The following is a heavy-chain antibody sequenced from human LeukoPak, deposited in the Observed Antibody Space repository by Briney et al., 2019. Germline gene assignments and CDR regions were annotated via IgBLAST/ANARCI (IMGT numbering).Heavy chain of an antibody. CDR2: LYHSGTT. CDR3: ATTLSSSWCYNWFDP. Sequence: SETLSLTCTVSGYSISSGFYWGWIRQPPGKGLEWLGSLYHSGTTYYNPSLKSRVTISVDTSKNQFSLKLSSVTAADTAVYYCATTLSSSWCYNWFDPWGQGTLVTVSS. J-gene: IGHJ5*02. V-gene: IGHV4-38-2*02. D-gene: IGHD6-13*01. CDR1: GYSISSGFY.